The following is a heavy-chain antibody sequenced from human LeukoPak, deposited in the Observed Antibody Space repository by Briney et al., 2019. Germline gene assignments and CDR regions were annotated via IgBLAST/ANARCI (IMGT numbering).Heavy chain of an antibody. D-gene: IGHD2-2*03. Sequence: GGPLRLSCAASGFTFSIYSMNWVRQAPGKGLEWVSCISSGSTNIYYADSLRGRFTISRDNAKNSLYLQMNSLRAEDTAVYYCARVGGYCSSVSNCYGDYWGQGTLVTVSS. CDR1: GFTFSIYS. J-gene: IGHJ4*02. V-gene: IGHV3-21*01. CDR2: ISSGSTNI. CDR3: ARVGGYCSSVSNCYGDY.